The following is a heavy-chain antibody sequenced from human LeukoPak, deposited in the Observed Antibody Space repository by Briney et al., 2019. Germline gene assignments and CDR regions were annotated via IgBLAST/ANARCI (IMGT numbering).Heavy chain of an antibody. CDR3: ARAADYDFWSGYYQTPYGMDV. CDR2: IYSGGST. D-gene: IGHD3-3*01. Sequence: PGGSLRLSCAASGFTVSSNYMSWVRQAPGKGLERVSVIYSGGSTYYADSVKGRFTISRDNSKNTLYLQMNSLRAEDTAVYYCARAADYDFWSGYYQTPYGMDVWGQGTTVTVSS. V-gene: IGHV3-66*01. CDR1: GFTVSSNY. J-gene: IGHJ6*02.